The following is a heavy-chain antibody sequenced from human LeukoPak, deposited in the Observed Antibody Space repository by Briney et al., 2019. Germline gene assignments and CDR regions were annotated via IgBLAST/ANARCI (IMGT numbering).Heavy chain of an antibody. CDR2: IYYSGNT. J-gene: IGHJ4*02. D-gene: IGHD1-1*01. CDR3: ARINWNYFDY. Sequence: SETLSLTCTVSGGSISSYYWSWIRQPPGKGLEWIGYIYYSGNTNYNPSLKSRLTMSTDRSRNQFSLKLNSVTAADTAVYYCARINWNYFDYWGQGILVTVSS. CDR1: GGSISSYY. V-gene: IGHV4-59*08.